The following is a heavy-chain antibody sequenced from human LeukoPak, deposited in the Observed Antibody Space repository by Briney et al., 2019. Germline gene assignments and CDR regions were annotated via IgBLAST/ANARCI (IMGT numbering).Heavy chain of an antibody. Sequence: SETLSLTCAVSGGSISSSNWWSWVRQPPGKGLEWIGEIYHSGSTNYNPSLKSRVTISVDKSKNQFSLKLSSVTAADTAVYYCAREPDDGNPHDAFDIWGQGTMVTVSS. CDR1: GGSISSSNW. CDR2: IYHSGST. J-gene: IGHJ3*02. D-gene: IGHD4-23*01. CDR3: AREPDDGNPHDAFDI. V-gene: IGHV4-4*02.